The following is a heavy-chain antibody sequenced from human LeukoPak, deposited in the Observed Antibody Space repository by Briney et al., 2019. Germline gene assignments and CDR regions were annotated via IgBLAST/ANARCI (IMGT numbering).Heavy chain of an antibody. V-gene: IGHV3-33*03. CDR3: ASAPGGWYYDY. Sequence: GGSLRLSCAASGFIFSAHGMHWVRQAPGKGLEWVAVTWYDGINKYYADSVKGRFTISRDNAKNSLYLQMNSLRAEDTAMYYCASAPGGWYYDYWGQGTLVTVSS. J-gene: IGHJ4*02. D-gene: IGHD6-19*01. CDR1: GFIFSAHG. CDR2: TWYDGINK.